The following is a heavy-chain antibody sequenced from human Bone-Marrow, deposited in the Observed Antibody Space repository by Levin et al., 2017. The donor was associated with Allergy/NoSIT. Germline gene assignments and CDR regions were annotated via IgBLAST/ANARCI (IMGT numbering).Heavy chain of an antibody. J-gene: IGHJ4*02. CDR2: ISSSGSTI. Sequence: GESLKISCAASGFTFSDYYMSWIRQAPGKGLEWVSYISSSGSTIYYADSVKGRFTISRDNAKNSLYLQMNSLRAEDTAVYYCARQISPWFGDVNDYWGQGTLVTVSS. D-gene: IGHD3-10*01. CDR1: GFTFSDYY. V-gene: IGHV3-11*01. CDR3: ARQISPWFGDVNDY.